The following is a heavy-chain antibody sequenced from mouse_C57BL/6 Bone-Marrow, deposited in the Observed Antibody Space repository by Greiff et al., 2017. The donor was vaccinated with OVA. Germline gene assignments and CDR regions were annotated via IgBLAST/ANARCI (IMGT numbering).Heavy chain of an antibody. CDR1: GYTFTSYW. CDR3: ARLAGTDWYCDV. Sequence: QVQLQQPGAELVKPGASVKLSCKASGYTFTSYWMPWVKQRPGQGLEWIGMIHPNSGSTNYNEKFKSKATLTVDKSSSTAYMQLSSLTSEDSAVCDCARLAGTDWYCDVWGTGTTVTVSS. CDR2: IHPNSGST. J-gene: IGHJ1*03. V-gene: IGHV1-64*01. D-gene: IGHD4-1*01.